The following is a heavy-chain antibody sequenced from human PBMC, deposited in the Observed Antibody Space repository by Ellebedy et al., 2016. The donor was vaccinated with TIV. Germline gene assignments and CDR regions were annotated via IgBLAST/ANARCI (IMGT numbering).Heavy chain of an antibody. CDR2: ISWDGGST. CDR3: AKAWGTMVRGGTEEGGVDY. V-gene: IGHV3-43*01. Sequence: GKSLKISCAASGFTFDDYTTHWVRQAPGKGLEWVSLISWDGGSTYYADSVKGRFTISRDNSKNSLYLQMNSLRTEDTALYYCAKAWGTMVRGGTEEGGVDYWGQGTLVTVSS. J-gene: IGHJ4*02. CDR1: GFTFDDYT. D-gene: IGHD3-10*01.